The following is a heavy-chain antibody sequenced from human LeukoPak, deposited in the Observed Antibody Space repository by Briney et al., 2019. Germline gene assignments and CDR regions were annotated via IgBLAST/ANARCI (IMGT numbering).Heavy chain of an antibody. J-gene: IGHJ4*02. CDR3: AGPTYYYDSSRSGGHYFDY. D-gene: IGHD3-22*01. CDR1: GYSFTSYW. Sequence: GESLKISCKGSGYSFTSYWIGWVRQMPGKGLEWMGIIYPGDSDTRYSPSFQGQVTISADKSISTAYLQWSSLKASDTAMYYCAGPTYYYDSSRSGGHYFDYWGQGTLVTVSS. V-gene: IGHV5-51*01. CDR2: IYPGDSDT.